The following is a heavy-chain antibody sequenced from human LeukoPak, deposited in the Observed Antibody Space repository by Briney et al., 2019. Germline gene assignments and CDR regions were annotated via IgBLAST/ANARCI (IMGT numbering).Heavy chain of an antibody. D-gene: IGHD2-2*01. J-gene: IGHJ6*02. CDR1: GGSFSGYY. V-gene: IGHV4-34*01. Sequence: SEALSLTCAVYGGSFSGYYWSWIRQPPGKGLEWLGEINHSGSTNHNPSLKSRVTISVDTSKNQFSLKLSSVTAADTAVYYCASGEVVAPADTDITSGMDVWGQGTTVTVSS. CDR2: INHSGST. CDR3: ASGEVVAPADTDITSGMDV.